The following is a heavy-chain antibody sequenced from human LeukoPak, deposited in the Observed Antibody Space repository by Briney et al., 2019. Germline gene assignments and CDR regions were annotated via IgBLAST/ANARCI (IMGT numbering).Heavy chain of an antibody. D-gene: IGHD1-26*01. Sequence: GGSLRLSCAASGFTFNRYNMNWVRRAPGKGLEWVSSISTSSSYIYYADSVRGRFTISRDNAKNSLYLQMNSLRAKDTAVYYCARESSVVGRNIDYWGQGTLVTVSS. CDR2: ISTSSSYI. CDR1: GFTFNRYN. CDR3: ARESSVVGRNIDY. J-gene: IGHJ4*02. V-gene: IGHV3-21*01.